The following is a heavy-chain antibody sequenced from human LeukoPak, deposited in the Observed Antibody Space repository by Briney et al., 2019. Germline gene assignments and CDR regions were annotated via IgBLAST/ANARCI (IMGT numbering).Heavy chain of an antibody. J-gene: IGHJ6*04. Sequence: GASVKVSCKASGHAITDSYIHWVRQAPGPALEWMGWLNPRSGVTNYAPRFQGRVTMTRDTAMNTAYLDLGRLTSDDTALYYCARPDYANYRLAVWGEGTTVTVSS. D-gene: IGHD4/OR15-4a*01. CDR1: GHAITDSY. V-gene: IGHV1-2*02. CDR3: ARPDYANYRLAV. CDR2: LNPRSGVT.